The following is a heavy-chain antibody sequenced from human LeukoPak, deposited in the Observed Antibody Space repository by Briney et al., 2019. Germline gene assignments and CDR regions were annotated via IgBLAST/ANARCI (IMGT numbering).Heavy chain of an antibody. CDR3: ARDRDYAFDY. V-gene: IGHV3-21*01. CDR1: GFTFSSYE. Sequence: PGGSLRLSCAASGFTFSSYEMNWVRQAPGKGLEWVSYISTSGSYIYYADSVKGRFTISRDNAKNSLYLQMSSLRVEDTAVYYCARDRDYAFDYWGQGTLVTVSS. D-gene: IGHD3-16*01. J-gene: IGHJ4*02. CDR2: ISTSGSYI.